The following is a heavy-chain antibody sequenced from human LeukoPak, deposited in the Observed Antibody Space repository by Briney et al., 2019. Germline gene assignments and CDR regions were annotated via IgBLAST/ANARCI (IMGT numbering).Heavy chain of an antibody. CDR3: ASGDCTNGVCYTAGGYDY. D-gene: IGHD2-8*01. CDR2: ISAYNGNT. V-gene: IGHV1-18*01. Sequence: ASVKVSCMASGYTFTSYGISWVRQAPGQGLEWMGWISAYNGNTNYAQKLQGRVTMTTDTSTSTAYMELRSLRSDDTAVYYCASGDCTNGVCYTAGGYDYWGQGTLVTVSS. CDR1: GYTFTSYG. J-gene: IGHJ4*02.